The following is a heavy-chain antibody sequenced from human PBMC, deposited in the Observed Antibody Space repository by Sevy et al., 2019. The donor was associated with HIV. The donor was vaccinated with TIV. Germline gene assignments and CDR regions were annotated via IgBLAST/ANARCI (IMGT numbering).Heavy chain of an antibody. CDR2: INPNSGGT. CDR3: ARSAAAGSPNWFDP. V-gene: IGHV1-2*02. CDR1: GYTFTGYY. Sequence: ASVKVSCTASGYTFTGYYMHWVRQAPGQGLEWMGWINPNSGGTNYAQKFQGRVTMTRDTSISTAYMELSRLGSEDTAVYYCARSAAAGSPNWFDPWGQGTLVTVSS. J-gene: IGHJ5*02. D-gene: IGHD6-13*01.